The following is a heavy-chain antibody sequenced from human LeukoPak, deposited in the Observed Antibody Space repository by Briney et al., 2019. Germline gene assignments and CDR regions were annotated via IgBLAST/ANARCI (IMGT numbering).Heavy chain of an antibody. Sequence: GGSLRLSCAASGFTFSSYAMHWVRQAPGKGLEWVAVISYDGSNKYYADSVKGRFTISRDNSKNTLYLQMNSLRAEDTAVYYCASFITMIVVDWGQGTLVTVSS. V-gene: IGHV3-30*04. CDR3: ASFITMIVVD. D-gene: IGHD3-22*01. CDR1: GFTFSSYA. CDR2: ISYDGSNK. J-gene: IGHJ4*02.